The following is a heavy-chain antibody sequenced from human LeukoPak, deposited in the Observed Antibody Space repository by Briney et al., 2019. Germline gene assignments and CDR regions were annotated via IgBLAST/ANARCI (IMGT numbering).Heavy chain of an antibody. V-gene: IGHV1-69*13. Sequence: GASVKVSCKASGGTFSSYAISWVRQAPGQGLEWVGGIIPIFGTANNAQKFQGRVTITADESTSTAYMELSSLRSEDTAVYYCARGFHGNYRDGGSYNYYYYYMDVWGKGTTVTVSS. D-gene: IGHD3-22*01. CDR1: GGTFSSYA. CDR2: IIPIFGTA. CDR3: ARGFHGNYRDGGSYNYYYYYMDV. J-gene: IGHJ6*03.